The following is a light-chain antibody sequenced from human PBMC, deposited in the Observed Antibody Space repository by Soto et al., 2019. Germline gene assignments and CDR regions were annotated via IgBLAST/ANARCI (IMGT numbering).Light chain of an antibody. CDR1: QSVRSN. Sequence: PGERATLSCRASQSVRSNLAWYQQKPGQAPRLLIYEASTRATGIPARFSGSGSGTEFTLTISSLQSEDFAVYYCQKYNNWPPWTFGRGTKVDIK. V-gene: IGKV3-15*01. J-gene: IGKJ1*01. CDR2: EAS. CDR3: QKYNNWPPWT.